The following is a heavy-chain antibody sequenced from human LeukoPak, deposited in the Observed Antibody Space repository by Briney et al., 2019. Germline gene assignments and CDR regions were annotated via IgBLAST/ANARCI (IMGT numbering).Heavy chain of an antibody. Sequence: GGSLRLSCAASGFTFSTYAMSWVRQAAGKGLEWVSLISGSGGGTYYADSVKGRFTISRDNSKNTLYLQLNSLRAEDTAVYYCAKVSSSWFDYWGQGTLVAVSS. V-gene: IGHV3-23*01. D-gene: IGHD6-13*01. J-gene: IGHJ4*02. CDR3: AKVSSSWFDY. CDR1: GFTFSTYA. CDR2: ISGSGGGT.